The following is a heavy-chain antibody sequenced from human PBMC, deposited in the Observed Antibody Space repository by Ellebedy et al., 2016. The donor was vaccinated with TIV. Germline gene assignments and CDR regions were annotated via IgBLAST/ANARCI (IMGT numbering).Heavy chain of an antibody. V-gene: IGHV3-23*01. CDR2: ISGSGANT. J-gene: IGHJ3*01. Sequence: GGSLRLSXAASGFTFSSYAMSWVRQAPGKGLQWVSAISGSGANTYYADSVKGRFTISKDTSKNTLGLQMNSLRAEDTAMYYCAKGKGSSDAFDFWGQGTMVTVS. CDR1: GFTFSSYA. CDR3: AKGKGSSDAFDF.